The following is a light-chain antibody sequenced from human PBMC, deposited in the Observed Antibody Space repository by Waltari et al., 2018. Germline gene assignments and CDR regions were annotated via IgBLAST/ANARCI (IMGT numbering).Light chain of an antibody. V-gene: IGKV3-20*01. Sequence: EIVLTQSPGTLSLSVGERATVSCRASERVSRALAWYQQKPGQAPRLFIYGASTRATGIPDRFSGSGSGTDFSLTISRLEPDDFAVYYCQHYLRLPVTFGQGT. CDR3: QHYLRLPVT. J-gene: IGKJ1*01. CDR1: ERVSRA. CDR2: GAS.